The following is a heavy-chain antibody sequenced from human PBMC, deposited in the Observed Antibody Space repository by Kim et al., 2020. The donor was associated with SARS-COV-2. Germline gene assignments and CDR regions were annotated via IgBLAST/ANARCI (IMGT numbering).Heavy chain of an antibody. CDR1: GYTFTSYG. J-gene: IGHJ6*02. D-gene: IGHD2-2*01. V-gene: IGHV1-18*01. CDR3: ARDRCSSTSCYAGPPYYYYYGMDV. CDR2: ISAYNSNT. Sequence: ASVKVSCKASGYTFTSYGISWVRQAPGQGLEWMGWISAYNSNTNYAQKIQGRVTMTIDTSTSTAYMELRSLRSDDTAVYYCARDRCSSTSCYAGPPYYYYYGMDVWGQGTTVTVSS.